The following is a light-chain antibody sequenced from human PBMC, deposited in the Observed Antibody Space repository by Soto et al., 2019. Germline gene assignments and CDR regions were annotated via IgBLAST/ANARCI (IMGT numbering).Light chain of an antibody. V-gene: IGLV1-40*01. Sequence: QSVLTQPPSVSGAPGQRVTISCTGSSSNIGAGHVVHWYQQFPGIAPNLLIYGSTKRPSGVPDRFSGSKSGTSASLAITGLQAEDEADYYCQSYDDGLSASVFGGGTKLTVL. CDR3: QSYDDGLSASV. CDR1: SSNIGAGHV. J-gene: IGLJ2*01. CDR2: GST.